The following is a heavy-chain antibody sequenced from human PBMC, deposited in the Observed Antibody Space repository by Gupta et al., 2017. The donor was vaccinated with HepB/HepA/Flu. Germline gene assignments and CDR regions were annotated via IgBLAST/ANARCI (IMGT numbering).Heavy chain of an antibody. Sequence: EVQLVESGGGLVQPGGSLRLPCAASGFTFGSYWMSWVRPAPGKGLEWVANIKQDGSEKYYVDSVKGRFTISRDNAKNSLYLQMNSLRAEDTAVYYCARGGYCSGGSCYSGSLFDYWGQGTLVTVSS. CDR3: ARGGYCSGGSCYSGSLFDY. V-gene: IGHV3-7*01. J-gene: IGHJ4*02. D-gene: IGHD2-15*01. CDR1: GFTFGSYW. CDR2: IKQDGSEK.